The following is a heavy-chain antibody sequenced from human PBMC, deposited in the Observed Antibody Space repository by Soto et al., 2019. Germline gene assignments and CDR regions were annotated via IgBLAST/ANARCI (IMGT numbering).Heavy chain of an antibody. CDR3: ARGEGESLDAFDI. CDR1: GFTFSSYG. Sequence: GGSLRLSCAASGFTFSSYGMHWVRQAPGKGLEWVAVIWYDGSNKYYADSVKGRFTISRDNSKNTLYLQMNSLRAEDTAVYYCARGEGESLDAFDIWGQGTMVTVSS. V-gene: IGHV3-33*01. J-gene: IGHJ3*02. CDR2: IWYDGSNK. D-gene: IGHD3-10*01.